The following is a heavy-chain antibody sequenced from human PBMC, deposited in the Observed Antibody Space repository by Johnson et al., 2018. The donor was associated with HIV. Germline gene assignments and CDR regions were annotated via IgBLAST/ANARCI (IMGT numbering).Heavy chain of an antibody. J-gene: IGHJ3*02. D-gene: IGHD6-13*01. V-gene: IGHV3-66*01. CDR1: GFTVSSNY. CDR3: AKDLGVAADPDAFDI. CDR2: IYSGGST. Sequence: MMLVECGGGLVQPGGSLRLSCAASGFTVSSNYMSWVRQAPGKGLEWVSVIYSGGSTYYADSVKGRFTISRDNAKNSLYLQVNSLRAEDTAVYYCAKDLGVAADPDAFDIWGQGTMVTVSS.